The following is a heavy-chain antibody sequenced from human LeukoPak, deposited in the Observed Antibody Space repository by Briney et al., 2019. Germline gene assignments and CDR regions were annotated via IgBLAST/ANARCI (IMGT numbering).Heavy chain of an antibody. Sequence: SETLSLTCAVYGGSFSGYYWSWIRQPPGKGLEWIGEISHSGSTNYNPSLKSRVTISVDTSKNQFSLKLSSVTAADTAVYYCARGWYSRIFDYWGQGTLVTVSS. V-gene: IGHV4-34*01. CDR3: ARGWYSRIFDY. CDR2: ISHSGST. J-gene: IGHJ4*02. CDR1: GGSFSGYY. D-gene: IGHD6-13*01.